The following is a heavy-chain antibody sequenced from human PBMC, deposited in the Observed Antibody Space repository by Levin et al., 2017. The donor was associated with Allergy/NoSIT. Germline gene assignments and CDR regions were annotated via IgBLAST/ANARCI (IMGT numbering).Heavy chain of an antibody. CDR3: ARVVVVPAAISDWFDP. V-gene: IGHV1-18*01. CDR1: GYTFTSYG. CDR2: ISAYNGNT. Sequence: ASVKVSCKASGYTFTSYGISWVRQAPGQGLEWMGWISAYNGNTNYAQKLQGRVTMTTDTSTSTAYMELRSLRSDDTAVYYCARVVVVPAAISDWFDPWGQGTLVTVSS. J-gene: IGHJ5*02. D-gene: IGHD2-2*01.